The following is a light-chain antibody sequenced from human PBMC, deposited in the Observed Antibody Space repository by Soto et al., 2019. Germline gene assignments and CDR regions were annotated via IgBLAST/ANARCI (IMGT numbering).Light chain of an antibody. CDR1: SSDIGGYNY. J-gene: IGLJ2*01. CDR2: EVN. CDR3: SSYTTGTTLIV. Sequence: QSALTQPASVSGSPGQSITISCTGTSSDIGGYNYVSWYQQHPGKAPKLMIYEVNNRPSGVSSRFSGSKSGNTASLTISGLQAEDEADYYCSSYTTGTTLIVLGGGTKRTVL. V-gene: IGLV2-14*01.